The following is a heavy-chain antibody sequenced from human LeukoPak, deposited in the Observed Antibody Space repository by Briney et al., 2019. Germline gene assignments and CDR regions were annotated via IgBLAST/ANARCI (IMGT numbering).Heavy chain of an antibody. D-gene: IGHD4-11*01. CDR3: ARGLPPVMKYYFDY. Sequence: GGSLRLSCAASGFTFNSYGMHWVRQAPGKGLEWVAVMWYDGSNKYYADSVKGRFTVSRDDSKNTLYLQMNSLRAEDTAMYYCARGLPPVMKYYFDYWGQGTLVTVSS. CDR1: GFTFNSYG. J-gene: IGHJ4*02. V-gene: IGHV3-33*01. CDR2: MWYDGSNK.